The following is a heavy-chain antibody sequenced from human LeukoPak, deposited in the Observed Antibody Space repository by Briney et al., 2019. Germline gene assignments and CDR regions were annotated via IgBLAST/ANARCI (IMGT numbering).Heavy chain of an antibody. Sequence: SSVKVSCKASGYTFTSYDINWVRQATGQGLEWVGWMSPNSGNTGYAQKFQGRVTMTRNTSISTAYMELSSLRSEDTAVYYCARGSPNMGLVNWFDPWGQGTLVTVSS. D-gene: IGHD3-16*01. CDR1: GYTFTSYD. V-gene: IGHV1-8*01. CDR2: MSPNSGNT. CDR3: ARGSPNMGLVNWFDP. J-gene: IGHJ5*02.